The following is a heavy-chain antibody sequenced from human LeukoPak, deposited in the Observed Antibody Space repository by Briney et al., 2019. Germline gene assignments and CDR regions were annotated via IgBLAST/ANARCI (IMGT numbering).Heavy chain of an antibody. CDR2: ISGSGGST. D-gene: IGHD2-15*01. CDR3: AKAGAVVVVAAKYFDY. V-gene: IGHV3-23*01. J-gene: IGHJ4*02. CDR1: GFTFDDYG. Sequence: GGSLRLSCAAFGFTFDDYGMSWVRQAPGKGLEWVSAISGSGGSTYYADSVKGRFTISRDNSKNTLYLQMNSLRAEDTAVYYCAKAGAVVVVAAKYFDYWGQGTLVTVSS.